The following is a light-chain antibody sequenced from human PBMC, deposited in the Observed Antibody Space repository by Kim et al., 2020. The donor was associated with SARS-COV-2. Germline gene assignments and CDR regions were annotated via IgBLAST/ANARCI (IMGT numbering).Light chain of an antibody. V-gene: IGKV1-8*01. CDR3: QQYYSYPQT. Sequence: ASTGDRVTMTCRASQGISSYLAWYQQKPGKAPKLLIYAASTLQSGVPSRFSGSGSGTDFTLTISCLQSEDFATYYCQQYYSYPQTFGQWTKVDIK. CDR1: QGISSY. CDR2: AAS. J-gene: IGKJ1*01.